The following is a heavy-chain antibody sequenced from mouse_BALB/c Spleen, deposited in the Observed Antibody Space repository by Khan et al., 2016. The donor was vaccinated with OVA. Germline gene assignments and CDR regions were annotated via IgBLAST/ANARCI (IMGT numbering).Heavy chain of an antibody. D-gene: IGHD2-14*01. J-gene: IGHJ4*01. Sequence: QIQLVQSGPELKKPGETVRISCKASGYTFTTAGIQWVQKMPGKGLKWIGWINTHSGVPKYAEDFKGRFAFSLEISVNTAYLQITNLKNEDTATFFSARGGAAYYRNDGGAMKYWGQGTSVTVSS. CDR1: GYTFTTAG. V-gene: IGHV9-4*02. CDR3: ARGGAAYYRNDGGAMKY. CDR2: INTHSGVP.